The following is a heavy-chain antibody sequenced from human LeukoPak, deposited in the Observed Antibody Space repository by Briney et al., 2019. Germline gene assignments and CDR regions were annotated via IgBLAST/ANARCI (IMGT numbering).Heavy chain of an antibody. CDR3: AREHTTVTSLLDY. V-gene: IGHV3-33*01. CDR2: IWFDGSNK. Sequence: GGSLRLSCAASGFTFGSYGMHWVRQAPGKGLEWVAVIWFDGSNKYYADSVKGRFTISRDSSKNTMYLQMNSLRAEDTAVYYCAREHTTVTSLLDYWGQGTLVTVSS. D-gene: IGHD4-17*01. CDR1: GFTFGSYG. J-gene: IGHJ4*02.